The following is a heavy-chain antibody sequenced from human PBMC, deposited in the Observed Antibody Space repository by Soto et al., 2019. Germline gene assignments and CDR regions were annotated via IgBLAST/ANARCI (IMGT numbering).Heavy chain of an antibody. Sequence: GASVKVSCKASGFTFTSSAVQWVRQARGQRLEWIGWIVVGSGNTNYAQKFQERVTITRDMSTSTAYMELSSLRSEDTAVYYCAAPTMVRGVIDMYGMDVWGQGTTVTVS. V-gene: IGHV1-58*01. CDR3: AAPTMVRGVIDMYGMDV. D-gene: IGHD3-10*01. CDR2: IVVGSGNT. J-gene: IGHJ6*02. CDR1: GFTFTSSA.